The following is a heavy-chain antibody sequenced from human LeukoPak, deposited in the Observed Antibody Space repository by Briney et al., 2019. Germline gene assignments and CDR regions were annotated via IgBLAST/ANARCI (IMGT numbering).Heavy chain of an antibody. V-gene: IGHV3-30*02. CDR3: AKDFCSSTSCYYIGWFDP. J-gene: IGHJ5*02. D-gene: IGHD2-2*01. CDR2: IRYDGSNK. CDR1: GSTFSSYG. Sequence: GGSLRLSCAASGSTFSSYGMHWVRQAPGKGLEWVAFIRYDGSNKYYADSVKGRFTISRDNSKNTLYLQMNSLRAEDTAVYYCAKDFCSSTSCYYIGWFDPWGQGTLVTVSS.